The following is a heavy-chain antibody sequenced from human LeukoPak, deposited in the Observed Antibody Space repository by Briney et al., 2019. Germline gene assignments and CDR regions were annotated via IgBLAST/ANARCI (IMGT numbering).Heavy chain of an antibody. Sequence: GGSLRLSCAGSGFTVSSHYMTWVRQAPGKGLEWVSIIYSGGTTYHADSVKGRFSISRDNSKNTLYLQMNSLRAEDTAVYYCARDAMVRGVLIDYWGQGTLVTVSS. J-gene: IGHJ4*02. CDR3: ARDAMVRGVLIDY. CDR1: GFTVSSHY. CDR2: IYSGGTT. V-gene: IGHV3-66*01. D-gene: IGHD3-10*01.